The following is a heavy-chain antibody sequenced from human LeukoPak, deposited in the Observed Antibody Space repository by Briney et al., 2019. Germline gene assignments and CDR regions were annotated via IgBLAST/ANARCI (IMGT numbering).Heavy chain of an antibody. D-gene: IGHD3-22*01. CDR2: ISASGGST. CDR1: GFTFSSSA. Sequence: GGSLRLSCAASGFTFSSSAMSWVRQVPGKGLEWVSGISASGGSTSYADSVRGRFTISRDNSKNTLYVQMNSLRDEDTAVYYCATDLKTWYDSSGYYYWGQGTLVTVSS. V-gene: IGHV3-23*01. J-gene: IGHJ4*02. CDR3: ATDLKTWYDSSGYYY.